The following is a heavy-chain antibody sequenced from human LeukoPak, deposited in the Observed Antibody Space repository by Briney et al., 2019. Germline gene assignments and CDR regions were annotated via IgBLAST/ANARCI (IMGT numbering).Heavy chain of an antibody. D-gene: IGHD3-22*01. CDR3: ARDHERAYYDSSGYYWIY. CDR2: IIPILGIA. J-gene: IGHJ4*02. Sequence: SVKASCKASGGTFSSYAISWVRQAPGQGLEWMGKIIPILGIANYAQKFQGRVTITADKSTSTAYMELSSLRSEDTAVYYCARDHERAYYDSSGYYWIYWGQGTLVTVSS. V-gene: IGHV1-69*04. CDR1: GGTFSSYA.